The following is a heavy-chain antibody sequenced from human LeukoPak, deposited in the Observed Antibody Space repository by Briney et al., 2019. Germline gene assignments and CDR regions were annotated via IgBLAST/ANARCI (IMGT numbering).Heavy chain of an antibody. D-gene: IGHD4-17*01. J-gene: IGHJ4*02. CDR2: IKQDGSEK. Sequence: GGSLRLSCAASGLTFNNYWMNRVRQAPGKGLEWVANIKQDGSEKKYVDSVKGRFTISRDNSKNTLYLQMNSLRAEDTAVYYCAKEDGEKQFDYWGQGTLVTVPS. CDR3: AKEDGEKQFDY. CDR1: GLTFNNYW. V-gene: IGHV3-7*03.